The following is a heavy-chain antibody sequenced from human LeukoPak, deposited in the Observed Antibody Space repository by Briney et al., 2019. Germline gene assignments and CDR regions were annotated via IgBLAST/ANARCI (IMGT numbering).Heavy chain of an antibody. Sequence: GGSLRLSCAASGFIFSNYGMHWVRQAPGKGLEWVAVISYDGSNKYYADSVKGRFTISRDNSKNTLYLQMNSLRAEDTAVYYCTSPGVATVYWGQGTLVTVSS. CDR1: GFIFSNYG. CDR3: TSPGVATVY. J-gene: IGHJ4*02. CDR2: ISYDGSNK. D-gene: IGHD5-12*01. V-gene: IGHV3-30*19.